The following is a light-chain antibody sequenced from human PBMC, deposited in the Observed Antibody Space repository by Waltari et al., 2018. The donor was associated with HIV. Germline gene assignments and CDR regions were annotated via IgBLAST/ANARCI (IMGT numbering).Light chain of an antibody. CDR1: QIIENW. J-gene: IGKJ2*01. V-gene: IGKV1-5*03. CDR3: QQYNSHSYT. CDR2: KTS. Sequence: DVQMTPSPATLSASVGDRVSITCRASQIIENWLAWYQQKPGQPPELLIYKTSYLQSGVPTRFSGSGSGADFTLTIDGLQPEDFATYYCQQYNSHSYTFGQGTKL.